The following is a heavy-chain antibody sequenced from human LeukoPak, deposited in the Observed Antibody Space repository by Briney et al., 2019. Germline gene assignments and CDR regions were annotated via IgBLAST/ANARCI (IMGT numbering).Heavy chain of an antibody. CDR1: GGSISSSNW. CDR2: IYYSGST. Sequence: SGTLSLTCAVSGGSISSSNWWSWVRQPPGKGLEWIGYIYYSGSTNYNPSLKSRVTISVDTSKNQFSLKLRSVTAADTAVYYCAIDNLRDGSGTFDYWGQGTLVTVSS. D-gene: IGHD3-10*01. CDR3: AIDNLRDGSGTFDY. V-gene: IGHV4-4*02. J-gene: IGHJ4*02.